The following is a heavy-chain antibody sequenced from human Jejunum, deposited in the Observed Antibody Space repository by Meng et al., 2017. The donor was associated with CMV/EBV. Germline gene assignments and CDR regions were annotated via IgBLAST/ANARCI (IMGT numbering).Heavy chain of an antibody. CDR1: GFIFENYW. CDR2: INQDGSSK. CDR3: GGPPLSG. Sequence: RRLSGAASGFIFENYWRSWGRQAPGKGREWVANINQDGSSKDYVASVKGRFAISRDNANNLLHLQMNNLRAEDTAVYYCGGPPLSGGGQGTLVTVSS. V-gene: IGHV3-7*01. D-gene: IGHD3-10*01. J-gene: IGHJ4*02.